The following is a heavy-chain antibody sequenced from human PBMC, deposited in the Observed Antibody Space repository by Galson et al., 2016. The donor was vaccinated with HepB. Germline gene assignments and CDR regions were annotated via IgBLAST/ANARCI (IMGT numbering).Heavy chain of an antibody. V-gene: IGHV1-58*01. CDR3: AADAYGDFYFGY. CDR2: IVVGRGNT. CDR1: GFTFTSSA. Sequence: SVKVSCKASGFTFTSSAVQWVRQARGQRLEWMVWIVVGRGNTNYAQKFQERVTITRDLSTTTVYTELSSLRSDDTAMYYCAADAYGDFYFGYWGQGTLVTVSS. J-gene: IGHJ4*02. D-gene: IGHD4-17*01.